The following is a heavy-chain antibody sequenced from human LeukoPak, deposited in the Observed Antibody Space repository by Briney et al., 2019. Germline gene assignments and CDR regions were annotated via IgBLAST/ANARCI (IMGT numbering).Heavy chain of an antibody. CDR2: ISSSASST. Sequence: GGSLRLSCAASGFTFSNYAMTWVRQAPGKGLEWVSAISSSASSTYYTNSVKGPVTICRDHSKNTLYLQMNSLRDEDTAVYYCAKDLYCSSTRCYGYGMDVWGEGTTVTVSS. J-gene: IGHJ6*01. CDR3: AKDLYCSSTRCYGYGMDV. V-gene: IGHV3-23*01. CDR1: GFTFSNYA. D-gene: IGHD2-2*01.